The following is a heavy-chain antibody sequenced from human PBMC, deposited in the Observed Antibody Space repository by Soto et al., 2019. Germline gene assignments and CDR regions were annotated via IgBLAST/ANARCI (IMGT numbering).Heavy chain of an antibody. Sequence: QVQLVESGGGVVQPGRSLRLSCAASGFTFSSYAMHWVRQAPGKGLEWVAVISYDGSNKYYADSVKGRFTISRDNSKNTLYLQMNSLRAEDTAVYYCARFPYYYDSSGYYYDYYYYGMDVWGQGTTVTVSS. V-gene: IGHV3-30-3*01. CDR2: ISYDGSNK. J-gene: IGHJ6*02. CDR1: GFTFSSYA. CDR3: ARFPYYYDSSGYYYDYYYYGMDV. D-gene: IGHD3-22*01.